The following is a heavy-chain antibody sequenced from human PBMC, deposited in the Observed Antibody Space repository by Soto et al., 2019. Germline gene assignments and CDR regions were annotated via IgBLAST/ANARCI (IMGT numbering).Heavy chain of an antibody. V-gene: IGHV1-69*06. CDR3: ARGLTSSYYYGSGDAFDI. CDR2: IIPIFGTA. Sequence: QVQLVQSGAEVKKPGSSVKVSCKASGGTFNTHTITWVRQAPGQGLEWMGGIIPIFGTANYAQKFQGRVTITADKSTTTAYMELSSLSSEDTAMYYCARGLTSSYYYGSGDAFDIWGQGTVVTVSS. J-gene: IGHJ3*02. D-gene: IGHD3-10*01. CDR1: GGTFNTHT.